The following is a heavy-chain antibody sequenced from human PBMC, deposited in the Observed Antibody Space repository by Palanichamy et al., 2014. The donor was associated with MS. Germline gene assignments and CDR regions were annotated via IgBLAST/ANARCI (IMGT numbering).Heavy chain of an antibody. V-gene: IGHV3-23*01. CDR3: ARGSSMDV. CDR1: GFTFNSSA. Sequence: EVQLLESGGGLVHPGGSLRLSCAASGFTFNSSAMNWVRQAPGKGLEWVSTISGSGDSTHYADSVKGHFTISRDNSKNTLYLQMDSLRAEDTAVYYCARGSSMDVWGKGTTVTISS. J-gene: IGHJ6*03. CDR2: ISGSGDST.